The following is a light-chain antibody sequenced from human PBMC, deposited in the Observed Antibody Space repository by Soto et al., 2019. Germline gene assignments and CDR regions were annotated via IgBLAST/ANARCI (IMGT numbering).Light chain of an antibody. V-gene: IGKV3-20*01. J-gene: IGKJ1*01. Sequence: EIVLTQSPGTLSLSPGERATLSCRASQGISNYLAWYQQKPGQAPRLLIYGASSRATGIPDRFSGSGSGTDFTLTISRLEPEDFAVYYCQQCGSSPRTFGQGTKVEIK. CDR3: QQCGSSPRT. CDR1: QGISNY. CDR2: GAS.